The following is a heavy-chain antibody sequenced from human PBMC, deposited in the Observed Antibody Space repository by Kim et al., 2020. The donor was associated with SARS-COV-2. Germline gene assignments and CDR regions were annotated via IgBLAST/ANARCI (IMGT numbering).Heavy chain of an antibody. D-gene: IGHD4-17*01. V-gene: IGHV3-23*01. CDR3: AKIYGDYGPR. CDR2: ISGSGART. J-gene: IGHJ4*02. Sequence: GGSLRHSCAASGFTFSSYAMSWVRQAPGKGLEWVSAISGSGARTNYADSVKGRFTISRDNPKNTLFLQMNSLRADDTAVYFCAKIYGDYGPRWGQGTLVT. CDR1: GFTFSSYA.